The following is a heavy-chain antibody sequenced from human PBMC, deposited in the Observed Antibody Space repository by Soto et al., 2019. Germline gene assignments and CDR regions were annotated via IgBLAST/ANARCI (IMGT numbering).Heavy chain of an antibody. D-gene: IGHD3-22*01. Sequence: ASVKVSCKASGYTFTSYYMHWVRQAPGQGLEWMGIINPSGGSTSYAQKFQGRVTMTRDTSTSTVYMELSSLRSEDTAVYYCANHYYDSSGYSYFQHWGQGTLVTVSS. CDR2: INPSGGST. V-gene: IGHV1-46*01. J-gene: IGHJ1*01. CDR1: GYTFTSYY. CDR3: ANHYYDSSGYSYFQH.